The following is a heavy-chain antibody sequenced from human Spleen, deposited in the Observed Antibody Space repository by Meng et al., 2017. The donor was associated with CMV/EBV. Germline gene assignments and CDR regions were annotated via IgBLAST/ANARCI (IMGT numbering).Heavy chain of an antibody. Sequence: KATGGNFSSYAMSWVRQAPGQGLEWMGGIVPVYGTPNYAPKFQGRITITMDESTSTAYLELSSLRSEDTAIYYCARDRSGGNLLDYWGQGTLVTVSS. J-gene: IGHJ4*02. V-gene: IGHV1-69*05. CDR2: IVPVYGTP. D-gene: IGHD2-15*01. CDR3: ARDRSGGNLLDY. CDR1: GGNFSSYA.